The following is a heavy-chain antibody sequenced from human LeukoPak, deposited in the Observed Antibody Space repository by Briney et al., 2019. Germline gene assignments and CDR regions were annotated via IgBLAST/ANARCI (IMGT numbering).Heavy chain of an antibody. CDR1: GFTFTSYN. CDR3: ARGRWSFDY. J-gene: IGHJ4*02. D-gene: IGHD5-24*01. CDR2: ISTSSSYI. V-gene: IGHV3-21*01. Sequence: GGSLRLSCAASGFTFTSYNMNWVRQAPGKVLEWVSSISTSSSYIYYADSVKGRFTISRDNAKNSLYLQMNSLRAEDTAVYYCARGRWSFDYWGQGTLVTVSS.